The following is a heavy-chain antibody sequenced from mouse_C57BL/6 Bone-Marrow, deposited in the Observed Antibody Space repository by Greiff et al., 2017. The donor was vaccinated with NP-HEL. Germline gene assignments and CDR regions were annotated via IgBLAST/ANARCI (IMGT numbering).Heavy chain of an antibody. CDR1: GFTFSSYA. V-gene: IGHV5-4*01. CDR2: ISDGGSYT. D-gene: IGHD2-4*01. J-gene: IGHJ3*01. CDR3: AREYYDCAWFAY. Sequence: EVKLVESGGGLVKPGGSLKLSCAASGFTFSSYAMSWVRQTPEKRLEWVATISDGGSYTYYPDNVKGRFTISRDNAKNNLYLQMSHLKSEDTAVYYCAREYYDCAWFAYWGQGTLVTVSA.